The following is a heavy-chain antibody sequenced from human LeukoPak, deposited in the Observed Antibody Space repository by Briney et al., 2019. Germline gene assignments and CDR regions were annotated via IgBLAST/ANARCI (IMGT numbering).Heavy chain of an antibody. CDR2: INHSGST. CDR1: GGSFSGYY. J-gene: IGHJ5*02. V-gene: IGHV4-34*01. D-gene: IGHD5-24*01. CDR3: ASKSEMATIEP. Sequence: SETLSLTCAVYGGSFSGYYWSWIRQPPGKGLEWIGEINHSGSTNYNPSLKSRVTISVDTSKNQFSLKLSSVTAADTAVYYCASKSEMATIEPWGQGTLVTVSS.